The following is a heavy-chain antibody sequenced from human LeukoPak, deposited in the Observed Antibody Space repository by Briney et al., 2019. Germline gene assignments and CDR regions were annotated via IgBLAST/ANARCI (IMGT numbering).Heavy chain of an antibody. CDR2: IYSGGST. CDR1: GFTVSSNY. CDR3: AKSALGIFTGGEY. D-gene: IGHD3-16*01. Sequence: GGSLRLSCAASGFTVSSNYMSWVRQAPGKGLEWVSVIYSGGSTYYADSVKGRFTISRDNSKNTLYLQMNSLRAEDTAVYYCAKSALGIFTGGEYWGQGTLVTVSS. V-gene: IGHV3-53*01. J-gene: IGHJ4*02.